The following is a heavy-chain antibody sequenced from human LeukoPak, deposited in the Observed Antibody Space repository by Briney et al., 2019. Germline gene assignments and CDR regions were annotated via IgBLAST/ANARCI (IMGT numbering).Heavy chain of an antibody. CDR3: AKDGRGSGYFPDY. J-gene: IGHJ4*02. Sequence: PGGSLRLSCAASGFTFSSYGIHWVRQAPGKGLEWVAFIRYDGSNKYYADSVKGRFTISRDNSKNTLYLQMNSLRPEDSAVHYCAKDGRGSGYFPDYWGQGTLVTVSS. V-gene: IGHV3-30*02. CDR2: IRYDGSNK. CDR1: GFTFSSYG. D-gene: IGHD3-22*01.